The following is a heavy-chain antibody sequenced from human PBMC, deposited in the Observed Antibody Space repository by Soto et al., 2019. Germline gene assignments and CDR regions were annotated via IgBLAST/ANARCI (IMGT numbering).Heavy chain of an antibody. D-gene: IGHD2-15*01. Sequence: QVQLVQSVAEVKKPGSSVKVSCKASGGTFSSYAISWVRQAPGQGLEWMRGIIPIFGTANYAQKFQGRVTITADESTSTSYMEMSSLSSDDTDVYCCGRASVCSGGSCYPRAVDYWGQGALVTFPS. CDR3: GRASVCSGGSCYPRAVDY. J-gene: IGHJ4*02. V-gene: IGHV1-69*01. CDR1: GGTFSSYA. CDR2: IIPIFGTA.